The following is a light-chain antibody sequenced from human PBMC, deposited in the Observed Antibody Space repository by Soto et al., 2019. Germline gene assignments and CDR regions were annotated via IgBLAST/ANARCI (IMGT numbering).Light chain of an antibody. CDR3: QQRSNRPT. CDR2: DTS. Sequence: EIVFTQSPASLSLSPGERATLSCRASPSVNSYLAWYQPKPGPAPRLLIYDTSNRATGVPARFSGTGSETASTLTIRSLEPEDFAVDDCQQRSNRPTFGQGTKLDIK. CDR1: PSVNSY. J-gene: IGKJ1*01. V-gene: IGKV3-11*01.